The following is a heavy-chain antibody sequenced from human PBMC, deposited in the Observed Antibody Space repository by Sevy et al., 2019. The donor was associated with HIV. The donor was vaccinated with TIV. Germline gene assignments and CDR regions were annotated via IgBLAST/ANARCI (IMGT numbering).Heavy chain of an antibody. CDR3: ASARGWHGFCAFDF. J-gene: IGHJ3*01. V-gene: IGHV3-7*01. CDR2: IYGDGREK. D-gene: IGHD2-15*01. CDR1: GLTFSNYC. Sequence: GGSLRLSCAVSGLTFSNYCMSWIRQVPGKGLEWLANIYGDGREKFYGDSVQGRLTVSRDNAKNSVYLQMTSLRVDDTAIYYCASARGWHGFCAFDFWGRGTVVTVSS.